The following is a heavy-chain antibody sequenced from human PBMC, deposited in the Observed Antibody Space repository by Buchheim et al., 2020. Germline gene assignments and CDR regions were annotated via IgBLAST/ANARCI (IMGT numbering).Heavy chain of an antibody. CDR3: ARDRREGMDV. Sequence: QVQLQQWGAGLLKPSETLSLSCAVYGASFSGYYWSWVRQPPGKGLEWIGEINQSGNTNYNPSLESQVTIALDMSKNQFSLKLNSVTAADTALYYCARDRREGMDVWGQGTT. V-gene: IGHV4-34*01. D-gene: IGHD5-24*01. J-gene: IGHJ6*02. CDR2: INQSGNT. CDR1: GASFSGYY.